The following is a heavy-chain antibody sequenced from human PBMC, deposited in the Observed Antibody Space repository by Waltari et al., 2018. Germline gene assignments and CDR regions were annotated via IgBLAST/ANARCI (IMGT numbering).Heavy chain of an antibody. D-gene: IGHD6-13*01. Sequence: QVQLVQSGAEVKKPGASVKVSCKASGYPFTGYSMHWVRQAPGQGLEWMGWINPNSGGTNYAQKFQGWVTMTRDTSISTAYMELSRLRSDDTAVYYCARNQVAADYYGMDVWGQGTTVTVSS. J-gene: IGHJ6*02. CDR3: ARNQVAADYYGMDV. CDR1: GYPFTGYS. CDR2: INPNSGGT. V-gene: IGHV1-2*04.